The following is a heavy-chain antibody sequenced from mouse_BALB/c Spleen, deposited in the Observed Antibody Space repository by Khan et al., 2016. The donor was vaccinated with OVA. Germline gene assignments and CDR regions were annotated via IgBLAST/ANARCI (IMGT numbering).Heavy chain of an antibody. D-gene: IGHD1-2*01. V-gene: IGHV3-2*02. CDR1: GYSITSGYG. Sequence: EVKLEESGPGLVKPSQSLSLTCTVTGYSITSGYGWNWIRQFPGNKLEWMGYISYSGSTHYNPSLKSRISITRDTSKNQFFLQLNSVTTEDTATYYSARTARIKYWGQGTTLTVSS. J-gene: IGHJ2*01. CDR2: ISYSGST. CDR3: ARTARIKY.